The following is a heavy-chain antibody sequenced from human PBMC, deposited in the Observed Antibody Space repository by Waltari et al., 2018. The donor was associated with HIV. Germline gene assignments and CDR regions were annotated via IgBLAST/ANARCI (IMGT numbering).Heavy chain of an antibody. D-gene: IGHD6-19*01. Sequence: QLQLVQSGAEVKKPGASVKVSCKTSGFTFTGHYIHWLRQAPGQGLEWMGWIVPDTGGTKYAQKFQGRVTMTRDTSISTAYMELNGLTSDDTAVFYCARDTHWLAYLFDSWGQGTLITVSS. CDR1: GFTFTGHY. CDR2: IVPDTGGT. V-gene: IGHV1-2*02. CDR3: ARDTHWLAYLFDS. J-gene: IGHJ4*02.